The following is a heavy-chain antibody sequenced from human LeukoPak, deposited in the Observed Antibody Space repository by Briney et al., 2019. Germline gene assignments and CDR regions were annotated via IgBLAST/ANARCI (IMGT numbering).Heavy chain of an antibody. Sequence: PGGSLRLSCAASQFTFSSYWMHWVRQAPGKGLVWVSFITSDGSSTSYADYVKGRFTISRDNAKDMLYLQMNSLRAEDTAVYYCAREPSGYSGYDAVDYWGQGTLVTVSS. J-gene: IGHJ4*02. V-gene: IGHV3-74*01. CDR2: ITSDGSST. CDR3: AREPSGYSGYDAVDY. CDR1: QFTFSSYW. D-gene: IGHD5-12*01.